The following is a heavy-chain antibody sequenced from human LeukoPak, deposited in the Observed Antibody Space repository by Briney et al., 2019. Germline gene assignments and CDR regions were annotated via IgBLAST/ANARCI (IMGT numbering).Heavy chain of an antibody. Sequence: GGSLRLSCVASGFTFSSYALNWVRQTPGKGLEWVSTISGSGASTYYADAVRGRFTISRDNSRNTLQLQMNSLRAEDTAVYYCARVLNYYDSSGYYFSYWGQGTLVTVSS. CDR1: GFTFSSYA. D-gene: IGHD3-22*01. J-gene: IGHJ4*02. V-gene: IGHV3-23*01. CDR2: ISGSGAST. CDR3: ARVLNYYDSSGYYFSY.